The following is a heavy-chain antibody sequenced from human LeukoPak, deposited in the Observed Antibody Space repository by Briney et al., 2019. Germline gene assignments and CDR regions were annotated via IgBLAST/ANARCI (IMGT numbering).Heavy chain of an antibody. Sequence: GGSLRLSCAASGFTFSSYEMNWVRQAPGKGLEWVSYISSSGSTIYYADSVKGRFTISRDNAKNSLYLQMNSLRAEDTAVYYCARDAGYSSGWYGRGLDYWGQGTLVTVSS. D-gene: IGHD6-19*01. CDR2: ISSSGSTI. CDR3: ARDAGYSSGWYGRGLDY. CDR1: GFTFSSYE. V-gene: IGHV3-48*03. J-gene: IGHJ4*02.